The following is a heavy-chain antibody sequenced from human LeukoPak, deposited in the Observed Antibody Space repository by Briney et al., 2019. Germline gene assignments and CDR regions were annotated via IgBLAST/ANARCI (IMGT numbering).Heavy chain of an antibody. CDR1: VLIFSSYA. V-gene: IGHV3-23*01. CDR3: AKAVGGTRGYYYSGMDV. D-gene: IGHD1-26*01. CDR2: ISGGGCSA. Sequence: GGSLRLFCAASVLIFSSYAMPGVRGARRRGRVWVTAISGGGCSAYYAASVKGRFTISRDSSINTLYLQMNSLTAGDSAVYYCAKAVGGTRGYYYSGMDVWGQGTTVTVSS. J-gene: IGHJ6*02.